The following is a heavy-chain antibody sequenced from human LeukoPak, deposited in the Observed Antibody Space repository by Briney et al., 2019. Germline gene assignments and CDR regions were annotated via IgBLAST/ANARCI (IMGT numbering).Heavy chain of an antibody. D-gene: IGHD4-23*01. J-gene: IGHJ3*02. CDR2: ISWNSGSI. V-gene: IGHV3-9*03. Sequence: PGGSLRLSCAASGFTFSSYAMHWVRQAPGKGLEWVSGISWNSGSIGYADSVKGRFTISRDNAKNSLYLQMNSLRAEDMALYYCAKARATVDPDAFDIWGQGTMVTVSS. CDR3: AKARATVDPDAFDI. CDR1: GFTFSSYA.